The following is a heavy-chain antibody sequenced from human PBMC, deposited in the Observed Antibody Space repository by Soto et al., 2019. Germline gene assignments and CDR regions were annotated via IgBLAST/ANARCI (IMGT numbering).Heavy chain of an antibody. D-gene: IGHD1-20*01. CDR1: GFTVSSNY. CDR2: XXXGXSX. CDR3: ARVKRISSDAFDI. Sequence: PGGSLRLSCAASGFTVSSNYMIWVRQAPGKGLEXVSVXXXGXSXXXAXXXQGRFTISRDNSKNTLYLQINSLRAEDTAVYYCARVKRISSDAFDIWGQGTMVTVSS. V-gene: IGHV3-53*01. J-gene: IGHJ3*02.